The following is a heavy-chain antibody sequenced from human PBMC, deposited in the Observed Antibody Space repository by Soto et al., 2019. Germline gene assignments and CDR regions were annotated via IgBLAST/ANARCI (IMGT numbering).Heavy chain of an antibody. V-gene: IGHV3-23*01. Sequence: GSLRLSCAASGFTFNTYAMNWVRQAPGKGLEWVASISGSGGTTYYADSVKGRFTVSRDTSKNTLFLQMNSLSAEDTAVYYCAKGFIVVVTAIRPDDNFDVWGQGTMVTVSS. CDR1: GFTFNTYA. D-gene: IGHD2-21*02. CDR3: AKGFIVVVTAIRPDDNFDV. CDR2: ISGSGGTT. J-gene: IGHJ3*01.